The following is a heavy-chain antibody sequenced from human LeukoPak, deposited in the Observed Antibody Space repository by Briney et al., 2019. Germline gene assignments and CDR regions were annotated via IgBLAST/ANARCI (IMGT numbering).Heavy chain of an antibody. CDR3: ARSLGYCSSTSCYTVGWFDP. D-gene: IGHD2-2*02. Sequence: SETLSLTCAVYGGSFSGYYWSLIRQPTGKGLEWIGEMNHSGSTNYNPSLKSRVTISVDTSKNQFSLKLSSVTAADTAVYYCARSLGYCSSTSCYTVGWFDPWGQGTLVTVSS. CDR1: GGSFSGYY. CDR2: MNHSGST. V-gene: IGHV4-34*01. J-gene: IGHJ5*02.